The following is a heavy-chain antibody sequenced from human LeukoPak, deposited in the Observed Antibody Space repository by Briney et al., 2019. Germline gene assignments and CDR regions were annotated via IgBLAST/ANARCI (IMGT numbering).Heavy chain of an antibody. CDR2: INYNGNT. J-gene: IGHJ3*02. CDR3: ARSRSPYDVDNYFLRDALAI. CDR1: GDSISSNSYY. D-gene: IGHD3-16*01. Sequence: PSETLSLTCIVSGDSISSNSYYWGWIRQPPGKGLEWIANINYNGNTFYNPSLKSRVTISVDTSKNQFSLRMNSVTAADTAVYFCARSRSPYDVDNYFLRDALAIWGRGTMVTVSS. V-gene: IGHV4-39*07.